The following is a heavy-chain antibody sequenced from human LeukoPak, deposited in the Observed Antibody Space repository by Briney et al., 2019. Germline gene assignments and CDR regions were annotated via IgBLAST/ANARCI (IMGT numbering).Heavy chain of an antibody. J-gene: IGHJ5*02. V-gene: IGHV1-8*01. CDR1: GYPFNNYD. Sequence: ASVTVSCKASGYPFNNYDINWVRQAPGQGLEGMGWMNPHSGKTGYAQNFQGRVTITRDTSISTAYMELSSLRSEDTAVYYCARLSSHYGDYKVDPWGQGTLVTVSS. D-gene: IGHD4-17*01. CDR2: MNPHSGKT. CDR3: ARLSSHYGDYKVDP.